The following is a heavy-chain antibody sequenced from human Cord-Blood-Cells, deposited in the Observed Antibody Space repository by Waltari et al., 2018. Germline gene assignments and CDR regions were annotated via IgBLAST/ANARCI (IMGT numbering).Heavy chain of an antibody. Sequence: GKGLEWVSVIYSGGSTYYADSVKGRFTISRDNSKNTLYLQMNSLRAEDTAVYYCASPYSSSSRGYYYYYGMDVWGQGTTVTVSS. J-gene: IGHJ6*02. CDR3: ASPYSSSSRGYYYYYGMDV. D-gene: IGHD6-6*01. V-gene: IGHV3-53*01. CDR2: IYSGGST.